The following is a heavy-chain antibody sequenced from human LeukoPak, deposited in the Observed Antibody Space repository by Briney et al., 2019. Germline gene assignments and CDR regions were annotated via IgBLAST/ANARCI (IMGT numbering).Heavy chain of an antibody. Sequence: GGSLRLSCAASGFTFSSYWWHWVRQAPGKGLVWVSRINSDGSSISNADSVKGRLTISRDNAKNTLHLQMDSLRAEDTAVYYCVRDLSGIAALWGQGTLVTVSS. V-gene: IGHV3-74*01. CDR3: VRDLSGIAAL. CDR1: GFTFSSYW. D-gene: IGHD6-13*01. CDR2: INSDGSSI. J-gene: IGHJ4*02.